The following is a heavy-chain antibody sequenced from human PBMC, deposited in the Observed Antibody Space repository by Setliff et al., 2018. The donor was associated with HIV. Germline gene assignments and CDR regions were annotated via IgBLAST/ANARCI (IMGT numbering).Heavy chain of an antibody. D-gene: IGHD5-12*01. Sequence: ASVKVSCKASGYSFTDYYIHWVRQAPGQGLEWMGWINPKSDGTNYAQKLQGRVTMTTDTSTSTAYMELRTLRSDDTAVYYCARDRSGYDSSDYWGQGTLVTVSS. J-gene: IGHJ4*02. V-gene: IGHV1-2*02. CDR1: GYSFTDYY. CDR3: ARDRSGYDSSDY. CDR2: INPKSDGT.